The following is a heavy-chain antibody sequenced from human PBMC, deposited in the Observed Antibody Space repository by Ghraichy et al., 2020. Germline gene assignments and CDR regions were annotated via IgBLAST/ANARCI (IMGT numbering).Heavy chain of an antibody. CDR2: INQDGREK. D-gene: IGHD3-10*01. CDR3: SSGDTFYI. CDR1: GSEEHTYE. Sequence: GGSLRLSSTYTGSEEHTYELQSRIRTSCKGLEWVANINQDGREKYYVASVKGRFTISRDNAKNSLYLQMNGLRAEDTAVYYCSSGDTFYIWGQGTMVAVSS. J-gene: IGHJ3*02. V-gene: IGHV3-7*03.